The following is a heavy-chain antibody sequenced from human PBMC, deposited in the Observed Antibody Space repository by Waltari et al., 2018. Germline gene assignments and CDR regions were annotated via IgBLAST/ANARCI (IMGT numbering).Heavy chain of an antibody. CDR1: GGSFNSYT. J-gene: IGHJ4*02. CDR3: ARVSVSSGNF. D-gene: IGHD1-7*01. Sequence: QVQLVQSGAEVKKPGSSVRVSCKASGGSFNSYTISWVRQAPGQGLEWMGRNIPLLGTTAYAQKFQGRVTFTADEATNTAYMELTSLKSEDTALYYCARVSVSSGNFWGQGTLVTVSS. V-gene: IGHV1-69*11. CDR2: NIPLLGTT.